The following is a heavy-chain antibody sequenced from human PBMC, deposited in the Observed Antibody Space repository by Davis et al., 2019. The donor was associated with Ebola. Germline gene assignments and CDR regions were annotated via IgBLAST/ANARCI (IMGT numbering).Heavy chain of an antibody. V-gene: IGHV3-66*01. CDR2: IYSGGST. CDR1: GFTVSSNY. J-gene: IGHJ4*02. D-gene: IGHD2-21*02. Sequence: GESLKISCAASGFTVSSNYMSWVRQAPGKGLEWVSVIYSGGSTYYADSVKGRFTISRDNSKNTLYLQMNSLRAEDTAVYYCARGVTGGDYWGQGTLVTVSS. CDR3: ARGVTGGDY.